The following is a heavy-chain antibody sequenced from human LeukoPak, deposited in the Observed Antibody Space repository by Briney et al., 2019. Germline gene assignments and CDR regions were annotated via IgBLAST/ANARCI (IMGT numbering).Heavy chain of an antibody. J-gene: IGHJ3*02. CDR3: AREGGLLSGWSSSWTDAFDI. CDR2: INWNGGST. CDR1: GFTFSSYW. Sequence: PGGSLRLSCAASGFTFSSYWMHWVRQAPGKGLEWVSGINWNGGSTGYADSVKGRFTISRDNAKNSLYLQMNSLRAEDTALYHCAREGGLLSGWSSSWTDAFDIWGQGTMVTVSS. D-gene: IGHD6-13*01. V-gene: IGHV3-20*01.